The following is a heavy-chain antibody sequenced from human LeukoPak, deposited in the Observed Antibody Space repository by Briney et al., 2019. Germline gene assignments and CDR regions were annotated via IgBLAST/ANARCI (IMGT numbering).Heavy chain of an antibody. D-gene: IGHD6-19*01. CDR2: ISAYNGNT. V-gene: IGHV1-18*01. Sequence: ASVKVSCKASGYTFTSYGISWVRQAPGQGLEWMGWISAYNGNTNYAQKLQGRVTMTTDTSTSTAYMELRSLRSDDPAVYYCARTDMLYSSGWFDYWGQGTLVTVSP. CDR1: GYTFTSYG. J-gene: IGHJ4*02. CDR3: ARTDMLYSSGWFDY.